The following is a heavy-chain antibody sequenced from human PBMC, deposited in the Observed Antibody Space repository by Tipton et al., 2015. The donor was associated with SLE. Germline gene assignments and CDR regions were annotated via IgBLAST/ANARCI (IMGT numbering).Heavy chain of an antibody. CDR2: IYTSGST. CDR3: ASGERVRGVSYYYYYMDV. V-gene: IGHV4-61*02. J-gene: IGHJ6*03. CDR1: GGSISSGSYY. Sequence: TLSLTCTVSGGSISSGSYYWSWIRQPAGKGLEWIGRIYTSGSTNYNPSLKSRVTISVDTSKNQFSLKLSSVTAADTAVYYCASGERVRGVSYYYYYMDVWGKGTTVTVSS. D-gene: IGHD3-10*01.